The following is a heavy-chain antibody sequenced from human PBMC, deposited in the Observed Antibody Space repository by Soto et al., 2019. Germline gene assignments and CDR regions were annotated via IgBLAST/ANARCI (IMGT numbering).Heavy chain of an antibody. CDR2: IYYDGSA. CDR1: GGSISSSSYY. J-gene: IGHJ5*02. Sequence: SETLSLTCTVSGGSISSSSYYWGWIRQPPGKGLECVGTIYYDGSAYYNPSLKSRVTISVDTSKNQFSLKLTSVTAADTAVYYFAKGGGTGTYPHNFDPWGQGPLVTVAS. V-gene: IGHV4-39*07. CDR3: AKGGGTGTYPHNFDP. D-gene: IGHD1-1*01.